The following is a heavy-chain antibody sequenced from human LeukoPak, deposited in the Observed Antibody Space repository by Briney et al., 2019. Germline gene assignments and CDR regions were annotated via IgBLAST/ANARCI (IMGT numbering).Heavy chain of an antibody. D-gene: IGHD4-17*01. Sequence: SETLSLTCTVSGGSISSGGYYWSWIRQHPGKGLEWIGYIYYSGSTYYNPSLKSRVTISVDTSKNQFPLKLSSVTAADTAVYYCARGSADGNDYWGQGTLVTVSS. CDR3: ARGSADGNDY. CDR1: GGSISSGGYY. CDR2: IYYSGST. J-gene: IGHJ4*02. V-gene: IGHV4-31*03.